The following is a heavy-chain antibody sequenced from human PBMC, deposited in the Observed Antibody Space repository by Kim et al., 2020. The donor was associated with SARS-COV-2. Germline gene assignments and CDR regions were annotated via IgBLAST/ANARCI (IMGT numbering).Heavy chain of an antibody. D-gene: IGHD6-13*01. J-gene: IGHJ3*02. V-gene: IGHV3-53*01. CDR3: ASLQGIAAQWGAFDI. Sequence: DSVKGRFTISRDNSKNTLYLQMNSLRAEDTAVYYCASLQGIAAQWGAFDIWGQGTMVTVSS.